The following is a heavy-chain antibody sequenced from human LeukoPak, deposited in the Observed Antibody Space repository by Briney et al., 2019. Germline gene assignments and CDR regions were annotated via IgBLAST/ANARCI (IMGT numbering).Heavy chain of an antibody. Sequence: SVKVSCKASGYTFTSYGISWVRQAPGQGLEWMGGIIPIFGTANYAQKFQGRVTITADESTSTAYMELSSLRSEDTAVYYCARDLIGQQLAKEFDPWGQGTLVTVSS. CDR3: ARDLIGQQLAKEFDP. CDR1: GYTFTSYG. J-gene: IGHJ5*02. V-gene: IGHV1-69*13. D-gene: IGHD6-13*01. CDR2: IIPIFGTA.